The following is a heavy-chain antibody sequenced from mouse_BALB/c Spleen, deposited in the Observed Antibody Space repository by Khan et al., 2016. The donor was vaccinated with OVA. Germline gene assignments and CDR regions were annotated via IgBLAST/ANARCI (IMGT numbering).Heavy chain of an antibody. J-gene: IGHJ4*01. CDR1: GYTFTSYW. Sequence: DLVKPGASVKLSCKASGYTFTSYWINWIKQRPGQGLEWIGRIGPGSGSTSYNEMFKGKATLTVDTSSSTAHIKLSSLSSEDSAVYYCARSNYYGSSLYAMDYWGQGTSVTFSS. V-gene: IGHV1S41*01. CDR2: IGPGSGST. D-gene: IGHD1-1*01. CDR3: ARSNYYGSSLYAMDY.